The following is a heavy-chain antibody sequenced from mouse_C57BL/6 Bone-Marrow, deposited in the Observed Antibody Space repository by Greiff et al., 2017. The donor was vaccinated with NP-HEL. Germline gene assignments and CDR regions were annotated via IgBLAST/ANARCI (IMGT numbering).Heavy chain of an antibody. CDR2: IDPSDSYT. Sequence: QVQLQQPGAELVKPGASVKLSCKASGYTFTSYWMQWVKQRPGQGLEWIGEIDPSDSYTNYIQKFKGKATLTVDTSSSTAYMQLSSLTSEDSAVYYCAREGITTVVARGAMDYWGQGTSVTVSS. CDR3: AREGITTVVARGAMDY. V-gene: IGHV1-50*01. CDR1: GYTFTSYW. D-gene: IGHD1-1*01. J-gene: IGHJ4*01.